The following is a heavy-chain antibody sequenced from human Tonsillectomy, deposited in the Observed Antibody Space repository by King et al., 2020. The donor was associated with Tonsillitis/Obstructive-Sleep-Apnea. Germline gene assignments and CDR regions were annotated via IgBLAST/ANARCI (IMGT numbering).Heavy chain of an antibody. J-gene: IGHJ4*02. CDR3: ARDQGYCSGGSCYPYYFDY. CDR2: ISSSSYI. CDR1: GFTFSSYS. V-gene: IGHV3-21*01. D-gene: IGHD2-15*01. Sequence: VQLVESGGGLVKPGGSLRLSCAASGFTFSSYSMNWVRQAPGKGLEWVSSISSSSYIYYADSVKGRFTISRDNAKNSLYLQMNSLRAKDTAVYYCARDQGYCSGGSCYPYYFDYWGQGTLVTVSS.